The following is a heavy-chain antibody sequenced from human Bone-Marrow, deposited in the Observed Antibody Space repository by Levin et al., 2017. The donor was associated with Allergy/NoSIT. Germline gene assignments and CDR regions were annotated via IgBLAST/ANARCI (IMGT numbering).Heavy chain of an antibody. CDR3: ARGRWFGELLSMDY. CDR2: ISSSSSYI. D-gene: IGHD3-10*01. V-gene: IGHV3-21*01. CDR1: GFTFSSYS. J-gene: IGHJ4*02. Sequence: SCAASGFTFSSYSMNWVRQAPGKGLEWVSSISSSSSYIYYADSVKGRFTISRDNAKNSLYLQMNSLRAEDTAVYYCARGRWFGELLSMDYWGQGTLVTVSS.